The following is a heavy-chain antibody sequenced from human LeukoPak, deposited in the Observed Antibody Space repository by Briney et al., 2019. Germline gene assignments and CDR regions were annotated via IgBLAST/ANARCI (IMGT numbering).Heavy chain of an antibody. V-gene: IGHV3-23*01. CDR3: AKMSSGYYFTLESFQH. Sequence: QPGGSLRLSCAASGFTFSSYAMSWVRQAPGKGLEWGSAISGSGGSTYYADSVQGRFTFSRDNSKNTLYLQMNSLRAEDTAVYYCAKMSSGYYFTLESFQHWGQGTLVTVSS. J-gene: IGHJ1*01. CDR1: GFTFSSYA. CDR2: ISGSGGST. D-gene: IGHD3-22*01.